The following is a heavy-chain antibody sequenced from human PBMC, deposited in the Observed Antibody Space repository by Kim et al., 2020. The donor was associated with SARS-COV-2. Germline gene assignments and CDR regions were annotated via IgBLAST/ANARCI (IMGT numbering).Heavy chain of an antibody. CDR1: GFTFSSYS. CDR2: ISYDGSNK. J-gene: IGHJ6*02. CDR3: ARGMGGFMDV. Sequence: GGSLRLSCAASGFTFSSYSMHWVRQAPGKGLEWVAVISYDGSNKYYADSVKGRFTISRDNSKNTLYLQMNSLRAEDTAVYYCARGMGGFMDVWGQGTTVTVSS. D-gene: IGHD1-26*01. V-gene: IGHV3-30*04.